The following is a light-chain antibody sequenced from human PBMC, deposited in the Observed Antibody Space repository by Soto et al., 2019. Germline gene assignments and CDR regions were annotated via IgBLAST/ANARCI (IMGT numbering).Light chain of an antibody. CDR3: AAWDDSLSGVV. CDR1: SSDVGGYNY. CDR2: DVS. J-gene: IGLJ2*01. V-gene: IGLV2-11*01. Sequence: QSALTQPRSVSGSPGQSVTMSCTGTSSDVGGYNYVSWYQHHPGKAPKLLIFDVSKRPSGVPDRFSGSKSGNTASLTISGLQAEDEADYYCAAWDDSLSGVVFGGGTKLTVL.